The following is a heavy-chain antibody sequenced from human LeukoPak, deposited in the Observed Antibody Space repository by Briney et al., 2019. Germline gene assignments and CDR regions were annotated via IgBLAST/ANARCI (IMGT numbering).Heavy chain of an antibody. CDR3: AREDGVWFGEFYGMDV. V-gene: IGHV1-46*01. D-gene: IGHD3-10*01. CDR1: GYTFTSYY. J-gene: IGHJ6*02. CDR2: INPSGGST. Sequence: ASVKVSCKASGYTFTSYYMHWVRQAPGQGLEWMGLINPSGGSTSYAQKFQGRVTMTRDTSTSTVYMELSSLRSEDTAVYYCAREDGVWFGEFYGMDVWGQGTTVTVSS.